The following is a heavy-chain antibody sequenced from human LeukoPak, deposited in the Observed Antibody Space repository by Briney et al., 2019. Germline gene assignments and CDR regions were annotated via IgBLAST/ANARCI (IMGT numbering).Heavy chain of an antibody. CDR3: ARDRDRVVVAHYYYYGMDV. Sequence: GASVKVSFKASGYTFTSYGISWVRQAPGQGLEWMGWISAYNGNTNYAQKLQGRVTMTTDTSTSTAHMELRSLRSDDTAVYYCARDRDRVVVAHYYYYGMDVWGQGTTVTVSS. CDR1: GYTFTSYG. V-gene: IGHV1-18*01. CDR2: ISAYNGNT. D-gene: IGHD2-15*01. J-gene: IGHJ6*02.